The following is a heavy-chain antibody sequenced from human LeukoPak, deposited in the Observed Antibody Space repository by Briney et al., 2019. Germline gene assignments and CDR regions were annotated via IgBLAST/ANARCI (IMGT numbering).Heavy chain of an antibody. Sequence: SETLSLTCTVSGGSISSGTYYWTWIRQPAGKGLEWIGRIYTTGSTNYNPSLKSRVTMSTDTSKNQFSLRLSSVTAADTAVYYCARVTTGGYYNCWGQGTLVTVSS. J-gene: IGHJ4*02. D-gene: IGHD3-22*01. CDR1: GGSISSGTYY. CDR3: ARVTTGGYYNC. CDR2: IYTTGST. V-gene: IGHV4-61*02.